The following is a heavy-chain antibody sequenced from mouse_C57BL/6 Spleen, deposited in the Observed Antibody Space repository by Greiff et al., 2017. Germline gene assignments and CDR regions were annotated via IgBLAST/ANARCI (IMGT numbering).Heavy chain of an antibody. CDR2: IYPGSGST. Sequence: QVQLQQPGAELVKPGASVKMSCKASGYTFTSYWITWVKQRPGQGLEWIGDIYPGSGSTNYNEKLKSKATLTVDTSSSTVDMQLSSLTSEDSAVYYCARGSNYEGYFDDWGQGTTLTVSS. J-gene: IGHJ2*01. CDR3: ARGSNYEGYFDD. V-gene: IGHV1-55*01. D-gene: IGHD2-5*01. CDR1: GYTFTSYW.